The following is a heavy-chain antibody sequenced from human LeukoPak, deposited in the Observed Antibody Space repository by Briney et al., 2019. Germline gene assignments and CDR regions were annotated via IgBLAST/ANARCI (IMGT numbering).Heavy chain of an antibody. CDR2: IRYDGSNK. Sequence: PGGSLRLSCAASGFTFSSYGMHWVRQAPGKGLEWVAFIRYDGSNKYYADSVKGRFTISRDNSKNTLYLQMNSLRAEDTAVYYCAKDVSSLITIFGGGFDYWGQGTLVTVSS. CDR1: GFTFSSYG. J-gene: IGHJ4*02. V-gene: IGHV3-30*02. D-gene: IGHD3-3*01. CDR3: AKDVSSLITIFGGGFDY.